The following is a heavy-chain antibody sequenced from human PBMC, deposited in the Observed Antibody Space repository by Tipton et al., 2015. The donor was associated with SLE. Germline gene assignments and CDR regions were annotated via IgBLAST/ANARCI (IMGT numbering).Heavy chain of an antibody. Sequence: SLRLSCAASGFTFSSYAMSWVRQAPGKGLEWVSGISSSGDRTDYADSVKGRFTISRDNSKNTLYLQMNSLRAEDTAVYYCAKDAHYNFWSGYSYYFDYWGQGTLVTVSS. CDR3: AKDAHYNFWSGYSYYFDY. CDR2: ISSSGDRT. CDR1: GFTFSSYA. V-gene: IGHV3-23*01. D-gene: IGHD3-3*01. J-gene: IGHJ4*02.